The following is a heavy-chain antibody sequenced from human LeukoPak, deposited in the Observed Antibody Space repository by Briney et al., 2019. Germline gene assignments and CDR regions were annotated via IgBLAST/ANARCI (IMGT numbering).Heavy chain of an antibody. CDR1: GFTFSTYS. Sequence: EPGGSLRLSCAASGFTFSTYSMNWVRQAPGKGLEWVSSISSSSSYIYYADSVKGRFTISRDNAKNSLYLQMNSLRAEDTAVYYCARGLAVAGAIIDYWGQGTLVTVSS. J-gene: IGHJ4*02. D-gene: IGHD6-19*01. V-gene: IGHV3-21*01. CDR3: ARGLAVAGAIIDY. CDR2: ISSSSSYI.